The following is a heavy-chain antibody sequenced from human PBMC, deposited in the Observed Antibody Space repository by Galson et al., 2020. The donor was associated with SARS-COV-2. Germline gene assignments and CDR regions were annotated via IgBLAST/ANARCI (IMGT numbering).Heavy chain of an antibody. CDR2: IIPILDIA. Sequence: ASVKVSCKASGGTFTTHAISWVRQAPGQGLEWMGRIIPILDIANSAQKFQGRVTITADKSTSTAYMELSSLKSEDTAVYYCARSWFTLVRRVVILEAFDIWGQGTQVTVSS. D-gene: IGHD3-10*01. CDR3: ARSWFTLVRRVVILEAFDI. CDR1: GGTFTTHA. J-gene: IGHJ3*02. V-gene: IGHV1-69*04.